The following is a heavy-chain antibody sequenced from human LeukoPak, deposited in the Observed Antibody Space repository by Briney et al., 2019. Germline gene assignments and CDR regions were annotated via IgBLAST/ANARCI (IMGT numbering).Heavy chain of an antibody. V-gene: IGHV4-39*01. CDR1: AGSISDTNYY. D-gene: IGHD2-2*01. CDR2: IFYSGST. CDR3: ARHPVYCGGTSCYFDY. J-gene: IGHJ4*02. Sequence: PSETLSLTCIVSAGSISDTNYYWAWIRKPPGKGLEWIGSIFYSGSTYYNPSLKSRVTISMDTSKHQFSLRLSSVTAADTSLYYCARHPVYCGGTSCYFDYWGRGILVTVSS.